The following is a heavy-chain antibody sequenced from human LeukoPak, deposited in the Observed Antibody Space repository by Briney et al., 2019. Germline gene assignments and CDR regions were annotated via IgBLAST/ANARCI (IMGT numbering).Heavy chain of an antibody. CDR2: IYWDDDK. D-gene: IGHD2-15*01. J-gene: IGHJ5*02. CDR3: AHTLYYSAWYNWFDP. V-gene: IGHV2-5*02. CDR1: GFSLSTSGVG. Sequence: SGPTLVKSTQTLTVTCTFSGFSLSTSGVGVGWIRQPPGKALEWLALIYWDDDKLYSPSLKTRLTITKDTSKNQVVLTMTNVDPVDTATYYCAHTLYYSAWYNWFDPWGQGTLATVSS.